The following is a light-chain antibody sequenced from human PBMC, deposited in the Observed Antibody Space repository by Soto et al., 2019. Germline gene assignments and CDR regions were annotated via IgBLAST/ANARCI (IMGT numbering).Light chain of an antibody. V-gene: IGKV3-20*01. J-gene: IGKJ1*01. CDR3: QQFGGSPRT. CDR2: GAS. CDR1: QSVSSSY. Sequence: EIVLTQSPGTLSLSPGERATLSCRASQSVSSSYLAWYQQKPGQAPRLLIYGASIRATGIPDRFSGSGSGTDFTLTISRLEHEDAAVYYCQQFGGSPRTFGQGTRVEIK.